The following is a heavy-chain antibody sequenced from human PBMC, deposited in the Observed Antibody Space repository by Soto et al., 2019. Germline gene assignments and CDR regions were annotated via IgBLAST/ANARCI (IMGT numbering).Heavy chain of an antibody. V-gene: IGHV1-18*01. J-gene: IGHJ5*02. Sequence: ASVKVSCKASGYTFTSDGISWVRQAPGQGLEWMGWISAYNGNTNYAQKLQGRVTMTTDTSTSTAYMELRSLRSDDTAVYYCARHLFAYCSSTSCYPRWFDPWGQGTLVTVPS. D-gene: IGHD2-2*01. CDR3: ARHLFAYCSSTSCYPRWFDP. CDR2: ISAYNGNT. CDR1: GYTFTSDG.